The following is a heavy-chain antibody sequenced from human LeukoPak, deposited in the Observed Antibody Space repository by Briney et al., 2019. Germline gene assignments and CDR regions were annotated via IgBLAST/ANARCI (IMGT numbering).Heavy chain of an antibody. CDR2: IRSKAYGGTT. D-gene: IGHD6-13*01. Sequence: PGGSLRLSCTASGFTFGDYAMSWFRQAPGKGLEWVGFIRSKAYGGTTEYAASVKGRFTISRDDSKSIAYLQMNSLKTEDTAVYYCTRDSGTAAAGPWGQGTMVTVSS. CDR3: TRDSGTAAAGP. CDR1: GFTFGDYA. J-gene: IGHJ3*01. V-gene: IGHV3-49*03.